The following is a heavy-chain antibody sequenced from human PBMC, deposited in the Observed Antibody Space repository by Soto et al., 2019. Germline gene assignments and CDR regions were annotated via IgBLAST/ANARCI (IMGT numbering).Heavy chain of an antibody. Sequence: GESLKISCKGSGYSFTSYWIGWVRQMPGKGLEWMGIIYPGDSDTRYSPSFQGQVTISADKSTSTAHLQWSSLKASDTAMYYCVRGGLYYYDRSGFTGAFDIWGRGTMVTVSS. CDR1: GYSFTSYW. V-gene: IGHV5-51*01. CDR2: IYPGDSDT. CDR3: VRGGLYYYDRSGFTGAFDI. J-gene: IGHJ3*02. D-gene: IGHD3-22*01.